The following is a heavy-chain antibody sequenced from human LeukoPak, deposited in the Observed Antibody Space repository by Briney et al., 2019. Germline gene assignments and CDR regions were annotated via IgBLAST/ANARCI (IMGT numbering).Heavy chain of an antibody. J-gene: IGHJ4*02. CDR3: ARGGITMIVVGRKCFPKNFDY. Sequence: TSVNLSCKASGYTFTVYYIHWVRQAPGPGLEWKGLINPNNSGTNYAQKFQGRVTMTRDTSISTAYMELSRLRSDDTAVYYCARGGITMIVVGRKCFPKNFDYWGQGTLVTVSS. CDR2: INPNNSGT. V-gene: IGHV1-2*02. CDR1: GYTFTVYY. D-gene: IGHD3-22*01.